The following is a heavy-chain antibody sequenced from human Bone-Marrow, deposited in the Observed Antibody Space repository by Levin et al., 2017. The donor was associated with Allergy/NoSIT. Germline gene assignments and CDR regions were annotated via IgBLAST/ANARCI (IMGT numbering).Heavy chain of an antibody. Sequence: SETLSLTCTVSGGSISSYYWSWIRQPPGKGLEWIGYIYYSGSTNYNPSLKSRVTISVDTSKNQFSLKLSSVTAADTAVYYCARHLPRCYGTTHDGMDVWGQGTTVTVSS. V-gene: IGHV4-59*08. J-gene: IGHJ6*02. CDR1: GGSISSYY. CDR3: ARHLPRCYGTTHDGMDV. CDR2: IYYSGST. D-gene: IGHD1-14*01.